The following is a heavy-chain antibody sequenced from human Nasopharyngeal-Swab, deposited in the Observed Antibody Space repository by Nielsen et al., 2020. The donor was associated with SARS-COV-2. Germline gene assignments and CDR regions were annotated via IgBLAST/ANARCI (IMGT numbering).Heavy chain of an antibody. CDR3: ARDLSPTVTTWGNYYYYYMDV. Sequence: GESLKISCAASGFTFSSYSMNWVRQAPGKGLEWLSYISSSSSTIYYADSVKGRFTVSRDNARDSLFLQMNSLTAEDTAVYYCARDLSPTVTTWGNYYYYYMDVWGKGTAVTISS. V-gene: IGHV3-48*04. CDR2: ISSSSSTI. D-gene: IGHD4-17*01. CDR1: GFTFSSYS. J-gene: IGHJ6*03.